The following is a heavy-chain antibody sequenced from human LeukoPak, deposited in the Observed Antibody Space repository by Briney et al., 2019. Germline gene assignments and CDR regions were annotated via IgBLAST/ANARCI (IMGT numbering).Heavy chain of an antibody. CDR1: GFTFISYA. J-gene: IGHJ6*02. CDR2: ISGSGGST. Sequence: GGFLRLSCAASGFTFISYAMSWVRQAPGKGLEWVSAISGSGGSTYYADSVKGRFTISSDNSKNTLYLQMNSLRAEDTAVYYCAKVPREIRLPYGMDVWGQGTTVTVSS. D-gene: IGHD5-18*01. CDR3: AKVPREIRLPYGMDV. V-gene: IGHV3-23*01.